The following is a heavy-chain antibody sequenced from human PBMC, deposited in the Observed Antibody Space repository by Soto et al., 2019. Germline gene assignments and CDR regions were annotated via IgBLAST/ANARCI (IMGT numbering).Heavy chain of an antibody. Sequence: SETLSLTCTVSGGSISSSSYYWGWIRQPPGKGLEWIGSIYYSGSTYYNPSLKSRVTISVDTSKNQFSLKLSSVTAADTAVYYCASQKLKITMVRGVIIYPYYYGMDVWGQGTTVTVSS. CDR1: GGSISSSSYY. J-gene: IGHJ6*02. D-gene: IGHD3-10*01. V-gene: IGHV4-39*01. CDR2: IYYSGST. CDR3: ASQKLKITMVRGVIIYPYYYGMDV.